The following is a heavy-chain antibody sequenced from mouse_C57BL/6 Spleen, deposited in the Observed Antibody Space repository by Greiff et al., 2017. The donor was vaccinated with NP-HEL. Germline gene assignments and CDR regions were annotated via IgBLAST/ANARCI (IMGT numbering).Heavy chain of an antibody. J-gene: IGHJ3*01. CDR2: IHPNSGST. CDR1: GYTFTSYW. CDR3: ARGGDYEVFAY. Sequence: QVQLQQSGAELVKPGASVKLSCKASGYTFTSYWMHWVKQRPGQGLEWIGMIHPNSGSTNYNEKFKSKATLTVDKSSSTAYMQLSSLTSEDSAVYYCARGGDYEVFAYWGQGTLVTVSA. D-gene: IGHD2-4*01. V-gene: IGHV1-64*01.